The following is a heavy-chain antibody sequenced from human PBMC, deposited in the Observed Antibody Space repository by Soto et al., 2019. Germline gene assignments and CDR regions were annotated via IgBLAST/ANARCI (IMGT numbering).Heavy chain of an antibody. CDR2: IIPIFGTA. V-gene: IGHV1-69*13. CDR3: AREWRYYDKTGMDG. CDR1: GGTFSSYA. Sequence: SVKVSCKASGGTFSSYASSWVRQAPGRGLEWMGGIIPIFGTANYAQKFQGRVTITADESTSTAYMELSSLRSEDTAVYYCAREWRYYDKTGMDGWGQGSTVTVCS. J-gene: IGHJ6*02. D-gene: IGHD3-22*01.